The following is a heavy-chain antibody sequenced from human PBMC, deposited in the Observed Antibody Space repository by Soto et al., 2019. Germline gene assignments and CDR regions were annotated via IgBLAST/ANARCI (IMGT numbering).Heavy chain of an antibody. CDR2: IRGFSPYT. J-gene: IGHJ6*02. D-gene: IGHD2-15*01. V-gene: IGHV3-21*01. CDR1: GFTFRTYT. CDR3: ARDRGYDAHDYYYNAMDV. Sequence: GGSLRLSCVASGFTFRTYTMNRVRQAPGKGLEWVSGIRGFSPYTFYAESVKGQFTISRDNAKNSLYLQMNSLGVEDTAVYYCARDRGYDAHDYYYNAMDVWGQGTTVTVSS.